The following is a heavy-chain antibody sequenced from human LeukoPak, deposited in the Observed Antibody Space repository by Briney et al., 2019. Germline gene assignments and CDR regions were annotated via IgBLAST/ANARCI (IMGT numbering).Heavy chain of an antibody. CDR2: IYYSGST. CDR1: GGSISSGGYY. J-gene: IGHJ4*02. V-gene: IGHV4-31*03. CDR3: ARVDYGSGSYCKTFDY. Sequence: NPSETLSLTCTVSGGSISSGGYYWSWIRQHPGKGLEWIGYIYYSGSTYYNPSLKSRVTISVDTSKNQFSLKLSSVTAADTAVYYCARVDYGSGSYCKTFDYWGQGTLVTVSS. D-gene: IGHD3-10*01.